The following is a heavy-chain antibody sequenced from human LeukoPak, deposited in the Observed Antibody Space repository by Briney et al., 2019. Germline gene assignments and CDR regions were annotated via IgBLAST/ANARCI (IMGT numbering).Heavy chain of an antibody. CDR1: GFTFSSYA. Sequence: GRSLRLSCAASGFTFSSYAMHWVRQAPGKGLEWVAVISYDGSNKYYADSVKGRFTISRDNSKNTLYLQMNSLRAEDTAVYYCARAFSDYDSSGYYSDYWGQGTLVTVSS. V-gene: IGHV3-30-3*01. CDR2: ISYDGSNK. CDR3: ARAFSDYDSSGYYSDY. D-gene: IGHD3-22*01. J-gene: IGHJ4*02.